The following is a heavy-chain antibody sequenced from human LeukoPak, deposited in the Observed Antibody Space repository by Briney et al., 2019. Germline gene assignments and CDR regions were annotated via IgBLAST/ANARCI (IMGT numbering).Heavy chain of an antibody. J-gene: IGHJ6*03. Sequence: GGSLGLSCAASGFTFSSYGMHWVRQAPGKGLEWVAFIRYDGSNKYYADSVKGRFTISRDNSKNTLYLQMNSLRAEDTAVYYCARGRYCSSTSCSYSYYYYYMDVWGKGTTVTVSS. CDR1: GFTFSSYG. D-gene: IGHD2-2*01. V-gene: IGHV3-30*02. CDR3: ARGRYCSSTSCSYSYYYYYMDV. CDR2: IRYDGSNK.